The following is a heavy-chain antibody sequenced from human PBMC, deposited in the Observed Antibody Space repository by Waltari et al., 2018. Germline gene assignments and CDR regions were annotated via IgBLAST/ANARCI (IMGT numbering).Heavy chain of an antibody. V-gene: IGHV4-59*01. CDR2: VYFSGST. CDR3: ARTYSRGGWYFDS. Sequence: QVQLQESGPGLVKPSETLSLSCRVSDGSIRSYYWSWIRQPPGKGPEWIGYVYFSGSTKYNSSLQSRVTISLDTSKNEFSLTLRSVTAADTVVYFCARTYSRGGWYFDSWGLGTLVTVSS. J-gene: IGHJ4*02. D-gene: IGHD4-4*01. CDR1: DGSIRSYY.